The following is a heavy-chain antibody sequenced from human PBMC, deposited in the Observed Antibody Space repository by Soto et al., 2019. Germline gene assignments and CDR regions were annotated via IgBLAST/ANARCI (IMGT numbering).Heavy chain of an antibody. Sequence: DSVKVCCKGSGYTFTSYGIRCVLQAPGQGIEWMGWISAYNGNTNYAQKLQGRVTMTTDTSTSTAYMELRSLRSDDTAVYYCARDRAGTYYDILTGPSPFDCCGQLPLVIVSS. V-gene: IGHV1-18*01. CDR1: GYTFTSYG. CDR2: ISAYNGNT. J-gene: IGHJ4*02. D-gene: IGHD3-9*01. CDR3: ARDRAGTYYDILTGPSPFDC.